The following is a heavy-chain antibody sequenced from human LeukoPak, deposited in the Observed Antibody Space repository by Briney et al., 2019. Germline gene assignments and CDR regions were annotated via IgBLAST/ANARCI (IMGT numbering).Heavy chain of an antibody. CDR3: ARVMGGIYYYGMDV. J-gene: IGHJ6*02. Sequence: QPGGSLRLSCAASGFTFSTYAMSWVRQAPGKGPEWVSAIGGGPTDTYYADSVKGRFTISRDNAKNSLYLQMNSLRAEDTAVYYCARVMGGIYYYGMDVWGQGTTVTVSS. D-gene: IGHD5-24*01. V-gene: IGHV3-23*01. CDR1: GFTFSTYA. CDR2: IGGGPTDT.